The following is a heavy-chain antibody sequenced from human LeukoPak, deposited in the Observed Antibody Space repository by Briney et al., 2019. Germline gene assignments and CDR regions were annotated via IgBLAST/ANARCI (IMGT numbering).Heavy chain of an antibody. Sequence: ASVKVPCKASGYTFTSYYMHWVRQAPGQGLEWMGIINPSGGSTSYAQKFQGRVTMTRDTSTSTVYMELSSLRSEDTAVYYCARDLRITMVRGVVLDYWGQGTLVTVSS. V-gene: IGHV1-46*01. CDR1: GYTFTSYY. J-gene: IGHJ4*02. CDR2: INPSGGST. D-gene: IGHD3-10*01. CDR3: ARDLRITMVRGVVLDY.